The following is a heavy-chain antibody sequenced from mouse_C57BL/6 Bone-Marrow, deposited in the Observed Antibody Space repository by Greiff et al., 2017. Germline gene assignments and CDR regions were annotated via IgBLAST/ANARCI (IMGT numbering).Heavy chain of an antibody. V-gene: IGHV7-1*01. D-gene: IGHD1-1*02. CDR3: ARDAWWAMDY. Sequence: EVNVVESGGGLVQSGRSLRLSCATSGFTFSDFYMEWVRQAPGKGLEWIAASRNKANDYTTEYSASVKGRFIVSRDTSQSILYLQMNALRAEDTAIYYCARDAWWAMDYWGQGTSVTVSS. CDR2: SRNKANDYTT. CDR1: GFTFSDFY. J-gene: IGHJ4*01.